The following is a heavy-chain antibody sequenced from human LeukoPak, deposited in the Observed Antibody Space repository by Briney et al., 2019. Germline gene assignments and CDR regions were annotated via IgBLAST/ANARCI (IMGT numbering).Heavy chain of an antibody. D-gene: IGHD3-22*01. CDR3: ARESLDSRIY. J-gene: IGHJ4*02. Sequence: SETLSLTCTVSGGSISSYYWNWIRQPPGKGLEWIGRVFYSGSTNYNPSLKSRVTISVDTSKNQFSLKLSSVTAADTAVYYCARESLDSRIYWGQGTLVTVSS. V-gene: IGHV4-59*08. CDR2: VFYSGST. CDR1: GGSISSYY.